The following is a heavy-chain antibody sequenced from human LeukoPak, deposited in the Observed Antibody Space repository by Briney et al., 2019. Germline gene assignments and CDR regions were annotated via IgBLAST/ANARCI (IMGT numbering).Heavy chain of an antibody. J-gene: IGHJ4*02. CDR2: ISGSGGST. V-gene: IGHV3-23*01. CDR1: GFTFSSYA. CDR3: AKEQRDWNYGVFDY. D-gene: IGHD1-7*01. Sequence: GGSLRLSCAASGFTFSSYAMRWVRQAPGKGLEWVSAISGSGGSTNYADSVKGRFTISRDNSKNMLYLQMNSLRAEDTAEYSCAKEQRDWNYGVFDYWGQGTQVTVSS.